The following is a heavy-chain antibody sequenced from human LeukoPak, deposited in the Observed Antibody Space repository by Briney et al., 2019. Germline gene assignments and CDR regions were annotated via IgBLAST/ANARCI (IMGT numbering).Heavy chain of an antibody. CDR1: GYTFTSYG. D-gene: IGHD5-24*01. V-gene: IGHV1-18*01. Sequence: ASVKVSCKASGYTFTSYGISWVRQAPGQGLEWMGWISAYNGNTNYAQKFQGRVTITADESTSTAYMELSSLRSEDTAVYYCARIRDGYNFFDAFDIWGQGTMVTVSS. CDR2: ISAYNGNT. J-gene: IGHJ3*02. CDR3: ARIRDGYNFFDAFDI.